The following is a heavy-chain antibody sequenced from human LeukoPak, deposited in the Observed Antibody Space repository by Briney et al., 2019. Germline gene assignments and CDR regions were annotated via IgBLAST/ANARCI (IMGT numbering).Heavy chain of an antibody. V-gene: IGHV3-23*01. CDR3: AKENYDYIWGSYRYFDY. CDR1: GFTFSSYA. J-gene: IGHJ4*02. D-gene: IGHD3-16*02. CDR2: ISGSGGST. Sequence: GGSLRLSCAASGFTFSSYAMSWVRQAPGKGLEWVSAISGSGGSTYYADSVKGRFTISRDNSKNTLYLQMNSLRAEDTAVYYCAKENYDYIWGSYRYFDYWGQGTLVTVSS.